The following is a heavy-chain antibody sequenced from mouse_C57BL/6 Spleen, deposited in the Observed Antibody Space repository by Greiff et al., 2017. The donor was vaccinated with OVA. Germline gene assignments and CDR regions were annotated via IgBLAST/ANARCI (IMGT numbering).Heavy chain of an antibody. CDR1: GFNINDYY. V-gene: IGHV14-2*01. D-gene: IGHD2-4*01. CDR3: ARSSYDYDGWYFDV. CDR2: IDPEDGET. Sequence: VQLQQSGAELVKPGASVKLSCTASGFNINDYYMHWVKQRTEQGLEWIGRIDPEDGETKYDPKFQGKATITADTSSNTAYLQLSSLTSEDTAVYYCARSSYDYDGWYFDVWGTGTTVTVSS. J-gene: IGHJ1*03.